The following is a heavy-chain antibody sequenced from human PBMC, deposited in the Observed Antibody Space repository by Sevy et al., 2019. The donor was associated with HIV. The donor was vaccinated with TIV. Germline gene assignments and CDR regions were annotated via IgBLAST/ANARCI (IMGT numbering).Heavy chain of an antibody. CDR2: IWCDGSRQ. Sequence: GGSLRLSCAASGFRFSRYGIHWVRRAPGKGLEWVAGIWCDGSRQFYGESVKVRFTISRDKSKKIVDLQMNSLRVEDTAVYYCAKDLFGSDVISNFDSWGQGTLVTVSS. V-gene: IGHV3-33*03. J-gene: IGHJ4*02. CDR3: AKDLFGSDVISNFDS. CDR1: GFRFSRYG. D-gene: IGHD3-16*01.